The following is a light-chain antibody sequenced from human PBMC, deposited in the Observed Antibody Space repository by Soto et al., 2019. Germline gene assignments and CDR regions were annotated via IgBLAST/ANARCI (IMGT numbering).Light chain of an antibody. CDR2: EGN. CDR3: CSYAGSSTYV. J-gene: IGLJ1*01. CDR1: SSDVGSYNL. Sequence: QLVLTQPASVSGSPGQSITISCTGTSSDVGSYNLVSWYQQHPGKAPKLMIYEGNKRPSGISNRFSGSKSGNTASLTISGLQAEDEADYYCCSYAGSSTYVFGTGTKLTVL. V-gene: IGLV2-23*01.